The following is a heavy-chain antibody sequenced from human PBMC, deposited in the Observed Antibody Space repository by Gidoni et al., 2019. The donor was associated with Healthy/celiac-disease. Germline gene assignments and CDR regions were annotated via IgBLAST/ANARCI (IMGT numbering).Heavy chain of an antibody. CDR3: ASSQLLSYFDY. D-gene: IGHD2-2*01. J-gene: IGHJ4*02. CDR2: IYYSGST. CDR1: GGSVSSGSYY. Sequence: QVQLQESGPGLVKPSETLSLTCTVSGGSVSSGSYYLSWIRHPPGKGLEWIGYIYYSGSTNYNPSLKSRVTISVDTSKNQFSLKLSSVTAADTAVYYCASSQLLSYFDYWGQGTLVTVSS. V-gene: IGHV4-61*01.